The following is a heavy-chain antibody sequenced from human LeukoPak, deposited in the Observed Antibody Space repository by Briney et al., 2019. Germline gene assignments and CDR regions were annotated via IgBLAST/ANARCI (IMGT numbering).Heavy chain of an antibody. CDR2: ISGSGAST. V-gene: IGHV3-23*01. J-gene: IGHJ4*02. CDR1: GFTFTNYA. Sequence: GGSLRLSCAASGFTFTNYAMNWVRQAPGKGLEWVSAISGSGASTYYADSVKGRFTISRDNSKNTLFLQMSSLRAEDTAVYYCAIHSEQQLANYWGQGTLVTVSS. D-gene: IGHD6-13*01. CDR3: AIHSEQQLANY.